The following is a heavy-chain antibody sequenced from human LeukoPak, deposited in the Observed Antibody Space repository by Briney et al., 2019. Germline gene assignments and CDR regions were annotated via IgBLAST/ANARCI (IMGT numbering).Heavy chain of an antibody. D-gene: IGHD4-23*01. CDR3: AREGAVGGLFDY. J-gene: IGHJ4*02. V-gene: IGHV3-53*01. CDR1: GFTFSSYA. CDR2: IYSGGST. Sequence: PGGSLRLSCAASGFTFSSYAMSWVRQAPGKGLEWVSVIYSGGSTYYADSVKGRFTISRDNSKNTLYLQMNSLRAEDTAVYYCAREGAVGGLFDYWGQGTLVTVSS.